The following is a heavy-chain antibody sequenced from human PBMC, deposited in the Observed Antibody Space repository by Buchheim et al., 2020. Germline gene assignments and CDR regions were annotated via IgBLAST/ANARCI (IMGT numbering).Heavy chain of an antibody. J-gene: IGHJ4*02. D-gene: IGHD3-16*01. CDR2: IRYDGSNK. CDR3: AKTKGGEYYFDY. V-gene: IGHV3-30*02. Sequence: QVQLVESGGGVVQPGRSLRLSCAASGFTFSSYGVHWVRQAPGKGLEWVAFIRYDGSNKYYADSVKGRFTISRDNSKNTLYLQMNSLRAEDTAVYYCAKTKGGEYYFDYWGQGTL. CDR1: GFTFSSYG.